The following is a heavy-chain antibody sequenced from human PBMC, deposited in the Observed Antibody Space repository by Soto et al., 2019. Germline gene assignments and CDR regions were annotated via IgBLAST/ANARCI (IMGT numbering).Heavy chain of an antibody. CDR1: GFSLTTRPVG. CDR3: AHRQLYNGAWNEGTFDY. V-gene: IGHV2-5*02. CDR2: IYWDDDK. Sequence: QITLKESGPTLVKPTQTLTLTCTFSGFSLTTRPVGVGWIRQPPGQALEWLALIYWDDDKRYNPSLKTRVTITKHTSKNQLLLTMTNRDPVDTATYYCAHRQLYNGAWNEGTFDYWGQGALVTVSS. D-gene: IGHD1-1*01. J-gene: IGHJ4*02.